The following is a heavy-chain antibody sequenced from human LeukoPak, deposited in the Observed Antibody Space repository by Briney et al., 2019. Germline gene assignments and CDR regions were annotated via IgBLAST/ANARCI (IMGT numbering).Heavy chain of an antibody. CDR1: GFTFSSYG. D-gene: IGHD6-13*01. CDR3: AKGAIAAADVFDY. V-gene: IGHV3-30*18. CDR2: ISYDGSNK. J-gene: IGHJ4*02. Sequence: GGSLRLSCAASGFTFSSYGMHWVRQAPGKGLEWVAVISYDGSNKYYADSVKGRLTISRDNSKNTLYLQMNSLRAEDTAVYYCAKGAIAAADVFDYWGQGTLVTVSS.